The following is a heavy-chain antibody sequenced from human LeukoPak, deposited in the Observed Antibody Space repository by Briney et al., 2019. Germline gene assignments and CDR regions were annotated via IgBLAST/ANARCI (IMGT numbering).Heavy chain of an antibody. V-gene: IGHV4-30-2*01. CDR2: IYHSGST. J-gene: IGHJ6*02. Sequence: SETLSLTCAVSGGSISSGGYSGSWIRQPPGKGLEWIGYIYHSGSTYYNPSLKSRVTISVDRSQNQFSLKLSSVTAADTAVYYCASTRLGSSGWYYYYGMDVWGQGTTVTVSS. D-gene: IGHD6-19*01. CDR1: GGSISSGGYS. CDR3: ASTRLGSSGWYYYYGMDV.